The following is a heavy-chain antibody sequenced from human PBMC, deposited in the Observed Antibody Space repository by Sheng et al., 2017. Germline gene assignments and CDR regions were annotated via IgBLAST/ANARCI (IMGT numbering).Heavy chain of an antibody. CDR1: GFTFDNYY. J-gene: IGHJ4*02. CDR2: LSPSGSTI. V-gene: IGHV3-11*04. Sequence: VQLVESGGGLVQPGGSLRLSCAASGFTFDNYYMTWIRQPPGKGLESISYLSPSGSTIYHADSVKGRFTISRDNSKKSLYLQMNSLRAEDTAMYFCASLTMVEGSAYWGQGTLVTVSS. CDR3: ASLTMVEGSAY. D-gene: IGHD3-10*01.